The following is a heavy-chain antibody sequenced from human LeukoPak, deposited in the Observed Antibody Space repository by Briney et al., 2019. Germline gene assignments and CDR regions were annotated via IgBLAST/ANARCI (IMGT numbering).Heavy chain of an antibody. J-gene: IGHJ4*02. Sequence: PSETLSLTCTVSGGSISTYYWSWIRQPPGKGLEWIGYIYHSGSTNYNPSPKSRVTISVDTSQNQFYLKLSSVTAADTAVYYCARDGYSGSDALWGQGTLVAVSS. D-gene: IGHD5-12*01. CDR3: ARDGYSGSDAL. CDR2: IYHSGST. V-gene: IGHV4-59*01. CDR1: GGSISTYY.